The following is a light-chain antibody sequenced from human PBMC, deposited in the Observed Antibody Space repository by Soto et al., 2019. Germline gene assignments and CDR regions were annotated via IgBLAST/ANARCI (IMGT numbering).Light chain of an antibody. V-gene: IGKV3-20*01. CDR3: QQYGRSSIFT. J-gene: IGKJ3*01. Sequence: EIVLTQSPGTLSLSPGERATLSCRASQSVSSSYLAWYQQKPGQAARLLIYGASSRATGIPDRFSGSRSATDFTLTISSLEPEDFSVYYCQQYGRSSIFTFGPGTKVDI. CDR2: GAS. CDR1: QSVSSSY.